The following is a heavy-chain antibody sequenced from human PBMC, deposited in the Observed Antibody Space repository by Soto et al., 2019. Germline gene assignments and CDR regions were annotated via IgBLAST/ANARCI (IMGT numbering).Heavy chain of an antibody. Sequence: ASVKVSCKASGYTFTSYYMHWVRQAPGQGLEWMGIINPSGGSTSYAQTFQGRVTMTRDTSTSTVYMELSSLRSEDTAVYYCAREGLLWFGELLRIYYYYVDVWGKGTTVTVSS. V-gene: IGHV1-46*03. D-gene: IGHD3-10*01. CDR3: AREGLLWFGELLRIYYYYVDV. CDR2: INPSGGST. CDR1: GYTFTSYY. J-gene: IGHJ6*03.